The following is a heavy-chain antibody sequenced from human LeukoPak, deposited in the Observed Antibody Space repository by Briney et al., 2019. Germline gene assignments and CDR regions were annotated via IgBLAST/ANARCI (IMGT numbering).Heavy chain of an antibody. Sequence: GGSLRLSCAASGFILSSHGMSWVRQAPGKRLEWVSTVTSRGGTDYTDSVKGRFIISRDNSKNTLLLQMNSLRAEDTAVYYCATTRPYGTTWAGAFEDWGQGTPVTVSS. D-gene: IGHD6-19*01. CDR2: VTSRGGT. J-gene: IGHJ4*01. CDR1: GFILSSHG. V-gene: IGHV3-23*01. CDR3: ATTRPYGTTWAGAFED.